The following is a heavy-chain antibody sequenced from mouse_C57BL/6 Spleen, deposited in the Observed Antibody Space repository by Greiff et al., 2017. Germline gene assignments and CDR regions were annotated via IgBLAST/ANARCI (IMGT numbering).Heavy chain of an antibody. CDR2: IYPGSGST. CDR3: ARSVQLTGDDY. D-gene: IGHD4-1*01. CDR1: GYTFTSYW. J-gene: IGHJ2*01. Sequence: QVQLKQSGAELVKPGASVKMSCKASGYTFTSYWITWVKQRPGQGLEWIGDIYPGSGSTNYNEKFKSKATLTVDTSSSTAYMQLSSLTSEDSAVYYCARSVQLTGDDYWGQGTTLTVSS. V-gene: IGHV1-55*01.